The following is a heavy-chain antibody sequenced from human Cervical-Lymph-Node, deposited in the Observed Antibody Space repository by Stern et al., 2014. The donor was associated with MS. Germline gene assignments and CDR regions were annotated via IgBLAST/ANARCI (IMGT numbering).Heavy chain of an antibody. CDR1: GFTLRSYG. Sequence: VQLVESGGGVVQPGRSLRLSCAASGFTLRSYGMHWVRQAPAKGLEWVAVISNDGNEKYYTDSVKGRFTISRDNSKNTLYLQMNSLRTEDTAVYYCAKDRLFCSGGGCYAMDVWGQGTTVTVSS. D-gene: IGHD2-15*01. J-gene: IGHJ6*02. V-gene: IGHV3-30*18. CDR2: ISNDGNEK. CDR3: AKDRLFCSGGGCYAMDV.